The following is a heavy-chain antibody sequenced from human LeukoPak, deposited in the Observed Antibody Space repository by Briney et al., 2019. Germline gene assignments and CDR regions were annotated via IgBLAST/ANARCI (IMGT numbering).Heavy chain of an antibody. V-gene: IGHV1-2*02. CDR3: AREGVAVAGPRRYFDY. Sequence: ASVKVSCKASGYTFTGYYMHWVRQSPRQGLECMGGINPNSGGTNYAQNFQGRVAMTRDTSISTAYMELSRLRSDDTAVYYCAREGVAVAGPRRYFDYWGQGTLVTVSS. J-gene: IGHJ4*02. CDR2: INPNSGGT. D-gene: IGHD6-19*01. CDR1: GYTFTGYY.